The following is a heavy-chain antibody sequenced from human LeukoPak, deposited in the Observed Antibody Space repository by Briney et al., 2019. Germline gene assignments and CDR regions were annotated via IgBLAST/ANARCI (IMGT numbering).Heavy chain of an antibody. CDR3: ARDRAVRYFDY. CDR2: IWYDGTKK. V-gene: IGHV3-33*01. D-gene: IGHD3-16*02. Sequence: GSLRLSFAASGFTFSNHGMHWVRQAPGKGLEWVALIWYDGTKKYYADSVKGRLTISRDNSKNTLYLEMNSLRAEDTAVYYCARDRAVRYFDYWGQGTLVTVSS. CDR1: GFTFSNHG. J-gene: IGHJ4*02.